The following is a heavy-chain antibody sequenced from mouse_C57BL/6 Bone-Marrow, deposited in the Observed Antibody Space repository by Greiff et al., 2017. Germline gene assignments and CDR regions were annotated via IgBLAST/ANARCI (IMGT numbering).Heavy chain of an antibody. CDR1: GYSFTGYY. CDR2: IYPYNGVS. V-gene: IGHV1-31*01. D-gene: IGHD1-1*01. J-gene: IGHJ2*01. CDR3: AREETTVAPYYFDY. Sequence: EVKLVESGPELVKPGASVKISCQASGYSFTGYYMHWVKQSHGNILDWIGYIYPYNGVSSYNQKFKGKATLTVDKSSSTAYMELRSLTSEDSAVYYCAREETTVAPYYFDYWGQGTTLTVSS.